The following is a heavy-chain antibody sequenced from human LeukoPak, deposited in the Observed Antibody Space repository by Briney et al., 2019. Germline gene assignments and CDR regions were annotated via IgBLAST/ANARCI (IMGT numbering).Heavy chain of an antibody. V-gene: IGHV4-59*11. Sequence: SETLSLTCTVSGGSISSHYWSWIRQPPGKGLEWIGYIYYSGSTSYNPSLKSRVTISVDTSKNQFSLKLSSVTAADTAVYYCAREKKGFDYWGQGTLLTVSS. CDR1: GGSISSHY. J-gene: IGHJ4*02. CDR3: AREKKGFDY. CDR2: IYYSGST.